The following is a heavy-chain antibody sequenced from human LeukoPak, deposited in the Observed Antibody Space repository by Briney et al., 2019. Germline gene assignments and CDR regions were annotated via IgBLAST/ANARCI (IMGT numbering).Heavy chain of an antibody. V-gene: IGHV1-46*01. CDR1: GYTFSNYY. D-gene: IGHD3-22*01. Sequence: GASVKVSCKASGYTFSNYYMHWVRQAPGQGLEWMGIINPSGGSTGYAQKFQGRVTMTRDTSTSTVYMELSSLRSEDTAVYYCARGNSDYYLDYWGQGTLVTVSS. CDR3: ARGNSDYYLDY. CDR2: INPSGGST. J-gene: IGHJ4*02.